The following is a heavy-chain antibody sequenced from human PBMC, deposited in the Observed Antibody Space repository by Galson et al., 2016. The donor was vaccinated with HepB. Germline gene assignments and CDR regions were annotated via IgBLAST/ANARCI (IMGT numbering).Heavy chain of an antibody. CDR1: GGSMNSFF. V-gene: IGHV4-59*01. CDR3: ARGGHYFTSSWNYKYYAMDV. D-gene: IGHD6-13*01. Sequence: TLSLTCTVSGGSMNSFFWNWIRQSPGKGLEWIGYIYYSGSTIYNPSLKSRLVISVDTSKNQVSLKLRSVTAADAATYYCARGGHYFTSSWNYKYYAMDVWVQGTTVTVSS. J-gene: IGHJ6*02. CDR2: IYYSGST.